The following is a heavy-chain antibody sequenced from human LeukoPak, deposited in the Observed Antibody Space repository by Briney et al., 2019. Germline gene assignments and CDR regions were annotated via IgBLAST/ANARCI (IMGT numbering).Heavy chain of an antibody. V-gene: IGHV7-4-1*02. D-gene: IGHD6-19*01. J-gene: IGHJ3*02. CDR1: GYTFTSYA. Sequence: GASVKVSCKASGYTFTSYAMNWVRQAPGQGLEWMGWINTNTGNPTYAQGFTGRFVFSLGTSVSTAYLQISSLKAEDTAVYYCARTAVAGTRIRAFDIWGQGTMVTVSS. CDR3: ARTAVAGTRIRAFDI. CDR2: INTNTGNP.